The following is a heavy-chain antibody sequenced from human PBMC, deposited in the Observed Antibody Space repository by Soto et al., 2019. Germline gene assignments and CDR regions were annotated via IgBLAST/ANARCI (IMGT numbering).Heavy chain of an antibody. CDR2: IVVGSGNT. J-gene: IGHJ6*02. CDR1: GFTFTSSA. V-gene: IGHV1-58*01. Sequence: SVKVSCKASGFTFTSSAVQWVRQARGQRLEWIGWIVVGSGNTNYAQKFQERVTITRDMSTSTAYMELSSLRSEDTAVYYCATETGAHRGYYYYGMDVWGQGTTVTVSS. D-gene: IGHD3-16*01. CDR3: ATETGAHRGYYYYGMDV.